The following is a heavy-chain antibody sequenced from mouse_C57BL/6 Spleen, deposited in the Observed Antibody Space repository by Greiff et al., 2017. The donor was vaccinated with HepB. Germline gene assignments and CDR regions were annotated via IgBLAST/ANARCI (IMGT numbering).Heavy chain of an antibody. V-gene: IGHV2-5*01. D-gene: IGHD1-1*01. CDR2: IWRGGST. Sequence: VKVVESGPGLVQPSQSLSITCTVSGFSLTSYGVHWVRQSPGKGLEWLGVIWRGGSTDYNAAFMSRLSITKDNSKSQVFFKMNSLQADDTAIYYCAKDYYGSSRGAMDYWGQGTSVTVSS. CDR1: GFSLTSYG. CDR3: AKDYYGSSRGAMDY. J-gene: IGHJ4*01.